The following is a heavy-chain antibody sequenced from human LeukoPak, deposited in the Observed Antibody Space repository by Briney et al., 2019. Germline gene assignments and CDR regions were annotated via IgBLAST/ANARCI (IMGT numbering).Heavy chain of an antibody. Sequence: PSETLSLTCAVYGGSFSGYYWSWIRQPPGKGLEWIGEINHSGSTNYNPSLKSRVTISVDTSKNQFSLKLSSVTAADTAVYYCARDCRFHIVVVPAAIRGGWFDPWGQGTLVTVSS. CDR1: GGSFSGYY. J-gene: IGHJ5*02. V-gene: IGHV4-34*01. CDR3: ARDCRFHIVVVPAAIRGGWFDP. CDR2: INHSGST. D-gene: IGHD2-2*02.